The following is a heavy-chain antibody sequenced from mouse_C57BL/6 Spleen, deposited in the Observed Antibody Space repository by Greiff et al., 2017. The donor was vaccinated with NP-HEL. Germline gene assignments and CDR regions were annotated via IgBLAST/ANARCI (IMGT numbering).Heavy chain of an antibody. CDR1: GFTFSDYG. J-gene: IGHJ4*01. V-gene: IGHV5-17*01. CDR2: ISSGSSTI. CDR3: ARYYYGSSDAMDY. D-gene: IGHD1-1*01. Sequence: DVQLVESGGGLVKPGGSLKLSCAASGFTFSDYGMHWVRQAPEKGLEWVAYISSGSSTIYYADTVQGRFTISRDNAKNTLFLQMTSLRSEEPAVYYVARYYYGSSDAMDYWGQGTSVTVSS.